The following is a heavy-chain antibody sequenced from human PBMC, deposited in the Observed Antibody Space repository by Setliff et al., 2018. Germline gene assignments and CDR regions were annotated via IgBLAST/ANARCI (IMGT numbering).Heavy chain of an antibody. D-gene: IGHD2-21*01. V-gene: IGHV3-23*01. Sequence: GGSLRLSCAASGFSFSYYAMSWVRQAPGKGLEWVSLISGSGSSTYYADSVKGRFTISRDNSKNTLYLQVNSLRAEDTAVYYCAKGGFVGISHHRAFDIWGRGTMVTVSS. J-gene: IGHJ3*02. CDR2: ISGSGSST. CDR3: AKGGFVGISHHRAFDI. CDR1: GFSFSYYA.